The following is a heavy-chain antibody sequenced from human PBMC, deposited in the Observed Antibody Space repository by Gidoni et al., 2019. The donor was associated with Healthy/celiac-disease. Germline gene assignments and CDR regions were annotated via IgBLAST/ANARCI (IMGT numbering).Heavy chain of an antibody. J-gene: IGHJ3*02. V-gene: IGHV1-69*02. Sequence: QVQLVQSGAEVKKPGSSVKVSCKASGGTFSSYTISWVRQAPGQGLEWMGRIIPILGIANYAQKFQGRVTITADKSTSTAYMELSSLRSEDTAVYYCARVRGSYYDAFDIWGQGTMVTVSS. CDR3: ARVRGSYYDAFDI. CDR1: GGTFSSYT. D-gene: IGHD1-26*01. CDR2: IIPILGIA.